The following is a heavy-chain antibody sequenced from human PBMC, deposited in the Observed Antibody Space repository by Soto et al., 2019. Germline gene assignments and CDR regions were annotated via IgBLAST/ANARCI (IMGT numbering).Heavy chain of an antibody. CDR3: AKRASSYYDSSGYNTYYYGMDV. J-gene: IGHJ6*02. CDR1: GFTFSSYA. Sequence: GSLRLSCAASGFTFSSYAMSWVRQAPGKGLEWVSAISGSGGSTYYADSVKGRFTISRDNSKNTLYLQMNSLRAEDTAVYYCAKRASSYYDSSGYNTYYYGMDVWGQGTTVTVSS. CDR2: ISGSGGST. D-gene: IGHD3-22*01. V-gene: IGHV3-23*01.